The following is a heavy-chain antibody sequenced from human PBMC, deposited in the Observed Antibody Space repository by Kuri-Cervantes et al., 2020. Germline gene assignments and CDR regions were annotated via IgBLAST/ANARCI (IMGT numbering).Heavy chain of an antibody. V-gene: IGHV1-8*01. CDR3: ARVRYAPDRPKCSGGSCYYTYYYGMDV. Sequence: ASVKVSCKASGYTFTSYDINWVRQATGQGLEWMGWMNPNSGNTGYAQKFQGRVTMTRNTSISTAYMELSSLRSEDTAVYYCARVRYAPDRPKCSGGSCYYTYYYGMDVWGQGTTVTVSS. D-gene: IGHD2-15*01. J-gene: IGHJ6*02. CDR1: GYTFTSYD. CDR2: MNPNSGNT.